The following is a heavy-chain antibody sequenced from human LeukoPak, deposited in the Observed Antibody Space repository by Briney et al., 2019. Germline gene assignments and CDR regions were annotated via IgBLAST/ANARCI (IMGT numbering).Heavy chain of an antibody. CDR1: GFTFDDYG. V-gene: IGHV3-20*01. Sequence: GRSLRLSCAASGFTFDDYGISWVRQAPGKGLEWVAGINWNGGSTSYADSVKGRFTISTEHAKNSLYLQMNSLRAEDTALYHCARRDDYGDYWGQGTLVTVSS. CDR2: INWNGGST. J-gene: IGHJ4*02. CDR3: ARRDDYGDY.